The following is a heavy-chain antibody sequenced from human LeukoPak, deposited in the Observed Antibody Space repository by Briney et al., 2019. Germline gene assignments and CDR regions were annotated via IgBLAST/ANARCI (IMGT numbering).Heavy chain of an antibody. Sequence: GGSLRLSCAAAGFTFSSYGMHWVRQAPGKGLEWVAFIRYDGSNKYYADSVKGRFTISRDNSKNTLYLQMNSLRAEDTAVYYCAKDLSSSVPAAPGYWGQGTLVTVSS. CDR3: AKDLSSSVPAAPGY. D-gene: IGHD2-2*01. CDR1: GFTFSSYG. J-gene: IGHJ4*02. V-gene: IGHV3-30*02. CDR2: IRYDGSNK.